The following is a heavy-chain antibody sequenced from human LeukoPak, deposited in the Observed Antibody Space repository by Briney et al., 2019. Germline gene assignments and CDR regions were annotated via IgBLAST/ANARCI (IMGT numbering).Heavy chain of an antibody. CDR1: GGSISTYY. J-gene: IGHJ6*03. CDR2: IYYSGST. Sequence: SETLSLTCTVSGGSISTYYWSWIRQPPGKGLEWIGYIYYSGSTNYNPPLKSRVTISVDTSKNQFSLKLNSVTAADTAVYYCARGVYYYYYMDVWGKGKTATVSS. CDR3: ARGVYYYYYMDV. V-gene: IGHV4-59*01.